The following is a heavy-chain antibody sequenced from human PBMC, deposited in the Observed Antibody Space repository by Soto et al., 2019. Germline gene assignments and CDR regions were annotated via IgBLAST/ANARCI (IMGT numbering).Heavy chain of an antibody. CDR3: ARAWKGNPLLHPVDY. V-gene: IGHV1-18*01. Sequence: QVQLVQSGAEVKKPGASVKVSCKASGYTFPSYGISWVRQAPGQGLEWMGWISAYNGNTNYAQKLQGRVTMTTDTSTSTAYMELRSLRSDDTAVYYCARAWKGNPLLHPVDYWGQGTLVTVSS. CDR1: GYTFPSYG. J-gene: IGHJ4*02. D-gene: IGHD2-2*02. CDR2: ISAYNGNT.